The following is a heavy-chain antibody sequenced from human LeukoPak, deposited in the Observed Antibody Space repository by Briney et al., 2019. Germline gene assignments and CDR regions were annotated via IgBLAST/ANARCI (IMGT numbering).Heavy chain of an antibody. CDR1: GGSFSGYY. J-gene: IGHJ4*02. CDR2: INHSGST. CDR3: ALILYSSGWYKDY. Sequence: SETLSLTCAVYGGSFSGYYWSWIRQPPGKGLEWIGEINHSGSTNYNPSLKSRVTISVDTSKNQFSLKLNSVTAADTAVYYCALILYSSGWYKDYWGQGTLVTVSS. D-gene: IGHD6-19*01. V-gene: IGHV4-34*01.